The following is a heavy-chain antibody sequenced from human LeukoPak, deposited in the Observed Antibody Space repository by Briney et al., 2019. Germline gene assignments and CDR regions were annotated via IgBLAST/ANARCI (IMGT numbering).Heavy chain of an antibody. Sequence: SETLSLTCTVSGGSISSSSYYWGWIRQPPGKGLEWIGSIYDSGSTYYNPSLKSRVTISVDTSKNQFSLKLSSVTAADTAVYYCARHSSGVEGYYDFWSGYPPHAFDIWGQGTMVTVSS. V-gene: IGHV4-39*01. CDR2: IYDSGST. CDR3: ARHSSGVEGYYDFWSGYPPHAFDI. J-gene: IGHJ3*02. D-gene: IGHD3-3*01. CDR1: GGSISSSSYY.